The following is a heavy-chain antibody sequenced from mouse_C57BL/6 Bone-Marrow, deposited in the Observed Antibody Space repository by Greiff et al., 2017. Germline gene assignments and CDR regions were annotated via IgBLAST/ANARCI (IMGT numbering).Heavy chain of an antibody. V-gene: IGHV14-4*01. J-gene: IGHJ2*01. CDR1: GFNIKDAY. Sequence: VQLKQSGAELVRPGASVKMSCKASGFNIKDAYMHWVKQRPEKGLEWIGWIDPGNGDTEYPSKFQGKATITADTSSNTAYLQLSSLTSEDTAVYYCARCDGDTYFYYWGRGTTLTVSA. CDR2: IDPGNGDT. D-gene: IGHD2-13*01. CDR3: ARCDGDTYFYY.